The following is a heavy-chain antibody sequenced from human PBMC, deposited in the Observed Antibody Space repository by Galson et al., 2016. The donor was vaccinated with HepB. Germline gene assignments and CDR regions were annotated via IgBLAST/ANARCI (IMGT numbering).Heavy chain of an antibody. CDR2: VSGSDDYST. Sequence: SLRLSCAASGSTFSSYALSWVRQAPGKGLEWVSAVSGSDDYSTYYADSVKGRFTISRDNSKSTMYLQMKSLTVEDTALYYCSGQYSSTWASFDYWGQGTMVTVAS. V-gene: IGHV3-23*01. D-gene: IGHD6-13*01. J-gene: IGHJ4*02. CDR1: GSTFSSYA. CDR3: SGQYSSTWASFDY.